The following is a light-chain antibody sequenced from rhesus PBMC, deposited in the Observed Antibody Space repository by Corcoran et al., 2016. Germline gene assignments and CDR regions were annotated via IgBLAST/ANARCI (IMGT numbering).Light chain of an antibody. CDR2: RAS. CDR3: QQPANSPLT. CDR1: QGISNW. V-gene: IGKV1-69*01. Sequence: GDRVTITCRASQGISNWLLWYQQKPGKAPKLLIYRASNLETGVPSRLSGSGSGTDFTLTHSSLQPEDIATSYCQQPANSPLTFGGGAKVEIK. J-gene: IGKJ4*01.